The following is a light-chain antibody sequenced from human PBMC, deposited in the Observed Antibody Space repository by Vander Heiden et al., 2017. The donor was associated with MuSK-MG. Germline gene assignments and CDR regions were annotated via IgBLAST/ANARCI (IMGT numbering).Light chain of an antibody. Sequence: DIQMTQSPSSLSASVGDRVTITCRASQSISSYLNWYQQKPGKAPKLLIYAASSLQSGVPSRYSGSGSGTDFTLTISRLQPEDFATYYCQQSDSTFPTFGQGTKVEIK. CDR3: QQSDSTFPT. CDR1: QSISSY. V-gene: IGKV1-39*01. CDR2: AAS. J-gene: IGKJ1*01.